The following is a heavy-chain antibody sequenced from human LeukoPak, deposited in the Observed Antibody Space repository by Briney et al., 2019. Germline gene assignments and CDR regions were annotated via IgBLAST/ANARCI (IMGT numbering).Heavy chain of an antibody. CDR1: GGSISNYY. J-gene: IGHJ5*02. CDR2: IYYSGST. CDR3: ARGGSVVILPAAKFDP. D-gene: IGHD2-2*01. V-gene: IGHV4-59*01. Sequence: ETLSLTCPFSGGSISNYYWSWIRQPPGKGLEWIGYIYYSGSTNYSPSLKSRVTISVDTSKNQFSLKLSSVTAADTAVYYCARGGSVVILPAAKFDPWGQGTLVTVSS.